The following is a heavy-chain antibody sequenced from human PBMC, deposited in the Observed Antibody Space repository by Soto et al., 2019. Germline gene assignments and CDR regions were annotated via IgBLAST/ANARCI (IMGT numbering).Heavy chain of an antibody. CDR1: GDSISDSRW. J-gene: IGHJ4*02. V-gene: IGHV4-4*02. CDR3: ARVISSREEYFDY. CDR2: ISHSGNT. Sequence: QVQLQESGPGLVKPSGTLSLTCAVSGDSISDSRWWSWVSRPPGKGLEWIGEISHSGNTNYNPSLKSRVTMSIDKAKNQFSLNLTSVTAADTAVYYCARVISSREEYFDYWGQGTLVTVSP. D-gene: IGHD2-2*01.